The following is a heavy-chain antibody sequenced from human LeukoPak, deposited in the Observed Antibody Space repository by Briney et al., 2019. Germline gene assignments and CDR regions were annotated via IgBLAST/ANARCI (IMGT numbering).Heavy chain of an antibody. D-gene: IGHD4-17*01. V-gene: IGHV4-39*01. J-gene: IGHJ5*02. CDR2: IYYSGST. CDR1: GGSISSSSYY. CDR3: ARCYGDYVPNWFDP. Sequence: KPSETLSLTCTVSGGSISSSSYYWGWIRQPPGKGLEWIGSIYYSGSTYYNSSLKSRVTISVDTSKNQFSLKLSSVTAADTAVYYCARCYGDYVPNWFDPWGQGTLVTVSS.